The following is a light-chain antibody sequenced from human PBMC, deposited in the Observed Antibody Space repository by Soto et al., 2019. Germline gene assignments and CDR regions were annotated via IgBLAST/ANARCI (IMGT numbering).Light chain of an antibody. V-gene: IGLV3-21*02. CDR3: QVWDSRTDHYV. Sequence: SYELTQPPSVSVAPGQTTSITCGGSNIGEKSVHWYQQKPGQAPVLVVYDDSDRPSGVPERFSGSNSGNTATLTISRVEAEDEADYYCQVWDSRTDHYVFGGGTKVTVL. J-gene: IGLJ1*01. CDR1: NIGEKS. CDR2: DDS.